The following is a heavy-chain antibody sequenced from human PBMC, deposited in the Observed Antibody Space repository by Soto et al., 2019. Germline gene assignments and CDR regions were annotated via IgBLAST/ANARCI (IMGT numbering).Heavy chain of an antibody. D-gene: IGHD6-13*01. CDR1: GVTFSGSA. J-gene: IGHJ3*02. CDR2: IRSKANSYAT. Sequence: PGGSLRLSCAASGVTFSGSAMHWVRQASGKGLEWVGRIRSKANSYATAYAASVKGRFTISRDDSKNTAYLQMSSLKTEDTAVYYCTHPYSSSWYGDRDAFDIWGQGTMVTVSS. CDR3: THPYSSSWYGDRDAFDI. V-gene: IGHV3-73*01.